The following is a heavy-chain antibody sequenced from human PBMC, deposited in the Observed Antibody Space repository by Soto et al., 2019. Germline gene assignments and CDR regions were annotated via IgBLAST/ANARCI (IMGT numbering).Heavy chain of an antibody. CDR1: GFTFSSYW. CDR3: ARGPQEDTAMVRGY. V-gene: IGHV3-74*01. J-gene: IGHJ4*02. CDR2: INSDGSST. D-gene: IGHD5-18*01. Sequence: EVQLVESGGGLVQPGGSLRLSCAASGFTFSSYWMHWVRQAPGRGLVWVSRINSDGSSTSYADSVKGRFTISRDNAKNTLYLQMNSLRAEDTAVYYCARGPQEDTAMVRGYWGQGTLVTVSS.